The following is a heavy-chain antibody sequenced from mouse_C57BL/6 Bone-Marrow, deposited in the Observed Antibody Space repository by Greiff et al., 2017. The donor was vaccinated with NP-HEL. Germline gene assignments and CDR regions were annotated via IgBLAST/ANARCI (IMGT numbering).Heavy chain of an antibody. CDR1: GYTFTDYN. Sequence: EVQLQQSGPELVQPGASVKIPCKASGYTFTDYNMDWVKPSHGKSLEWIGDINPNTGGTIYNQKFKGKATLTVDTSSSTAYMEIRSLTSEDTAVYYCARSDGYYPFAYWGQGTLVTVSA. CDR3: ARSDGYYPFAY. V-gene: IGHV1-18*01. J-gene: IGHJ3*01. D-gene: IGHD2-3*01. CDR2: INPNTGGT.